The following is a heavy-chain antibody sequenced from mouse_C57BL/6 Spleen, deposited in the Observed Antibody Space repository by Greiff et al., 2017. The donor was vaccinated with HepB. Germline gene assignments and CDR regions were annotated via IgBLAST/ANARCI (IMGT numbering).Heavy chain of an antibody. D-gene: IGHD2-3*01. CDR1: GYAFTNYL. J-gene: IGHJ4*01. V-gene: IGHV1-54*01. Sequence: VHLVESGAELVRPGTSVKVSCKASGYAFTNYLIEWVKQRPGQGLEWIGVINPGSGGTNYNEKFKGKATLTADKSSSTAYMQLSSLTSEDSAVYFCARKGDGYPYAMDYWGQGTSVTVSS. CDR2: INPGSGGT. CDR3: ARKGDGYPYAMDY.